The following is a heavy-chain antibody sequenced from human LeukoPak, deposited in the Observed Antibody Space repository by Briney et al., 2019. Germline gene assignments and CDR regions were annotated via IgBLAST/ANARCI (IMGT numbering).Heavy chain of an antibody. CDR2: IYHSGST. D-gene: IGHD2-15*01. V-gene: IGHV4-4*02. CDR3: ARLAVGNNWFDP. Sequence: SETLSLTCAVSGGSLSSGNWWSWVRQPPGKGLEWIGEIYHSGSTTYNPSLKSRVTISVDKSKNQFSLKLSSVTAADTAVYYCARLAVGNNWFDPWGQGTLVTVSS. CDR1: GGSLSSGNW. J-gene: IGHJ5*02.